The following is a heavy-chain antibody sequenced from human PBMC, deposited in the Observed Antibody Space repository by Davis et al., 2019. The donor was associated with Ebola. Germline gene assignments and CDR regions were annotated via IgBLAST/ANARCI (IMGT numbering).Heavy chain of an antibody. D-gene: IGHD1-26*01. CDR2: INPNSGGT. J-gene: IGHJ4*02. CDR3: AGGVGSSKRTMGY. CDR1: GYTFTGYY. V-gene: IGHV1-2*04. Sequence: ASVKVSCKASGYTFTGYYMHWVRQAPGQGLEWMGWINPNSGGTNYAQKFQGWVTMTRDTSISTADMELSRLRSDDTAVYYCAGGVGSSKRTMGYWGQGTLVAVSS.